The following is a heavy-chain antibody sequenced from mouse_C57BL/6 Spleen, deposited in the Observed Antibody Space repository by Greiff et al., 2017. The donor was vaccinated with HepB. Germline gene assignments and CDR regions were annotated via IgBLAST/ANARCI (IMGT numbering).Heavy chain of an antibody. Sequence: QVQLQQPGAELVRPGSSVKLSCKASGYTFTSYWMDWVKQRPGQGLEWIGNIYPSDSETHYNQKFKDKATLTVDKSSSTAYMQLSSLTSEDSAVYYCARGYDYDDYAMDYWGQGTSVTVSS. CDR3: ARGYDYDDYAMDY. CDR2: IYPSDSET. D-gene: IGHD2-4*01. CDR1: GYTFTSYW. V-gene: IGHV1-61*01. J-gene: IGHJ4*01.